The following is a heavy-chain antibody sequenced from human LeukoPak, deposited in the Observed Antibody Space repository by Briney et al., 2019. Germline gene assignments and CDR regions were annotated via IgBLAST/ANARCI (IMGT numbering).Heavy chain of an antibody. V-gene: IGHV3-48*01. J-gene: IGHJ6*03. D-gene: IGHD4-17*01. CDR2: ISTSSDTI. CDR1: VLIFRSYS. Sequence: GGSLRLSCAASVLIFRSYSMNWVRQAPAKGLEWVSCISTSSDTISYADSVKGRFTISRDNANNSLYLQMNSLRAEDTAVYYCARYDYGDYEDYYYFMDVWGKGTTVTVSS. CDR3: ARYDYGDYEDYYYFMDV.